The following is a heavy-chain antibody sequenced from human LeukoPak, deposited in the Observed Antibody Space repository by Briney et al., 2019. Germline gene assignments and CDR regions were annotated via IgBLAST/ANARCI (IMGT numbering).Heavy chain of an antibody. J-gene: IGHJ4*02. CDR1: GCSISSNSNY. CDR2: ISYGGST. CDR3: ARQALWFFDH. D-gene: IGHD2-21*01. Sequence: SETLSLTCIVSGCSISSNSNYWAWIRQPPGRGLEWIGSISYGGSTYYSPSLESRVTISVDTSKNQFSLRLSSVTAADTAVYYCARQALWFFDHWGQGTLVTVSS. V-gene: IGHV4-39*01.